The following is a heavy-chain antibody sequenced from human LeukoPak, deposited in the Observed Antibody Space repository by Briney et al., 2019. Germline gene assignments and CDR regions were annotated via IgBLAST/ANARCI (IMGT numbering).Heavy chain of an antibody. CDR1: GYTFTSYG. Sequence: EASVKVSCKASGYTFTSYGISWVRQAPGQGLEWMGWISAYNGNTNYAQKLQGRVTMTTDTSTSTAYMELSSLRSEDTAVYYCVAYYYDSSGYYTEGEYYFDYWGQGTLVTVSS. D-gene: IGHD3-22*01. J-gene: IGHJ4*02. CDR2: ISAYNGNT. CDR3: VAYYYDSSGYYTEGEYYFDY. V-gene: IGHV1-18*01.